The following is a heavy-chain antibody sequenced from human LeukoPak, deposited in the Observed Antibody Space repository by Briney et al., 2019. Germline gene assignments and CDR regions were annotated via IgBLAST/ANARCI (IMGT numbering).Heavy chain of an antibody. CDR3: ARNEGGANYYFDF. CDR1: GYTFTDYY. CDR2: INPYNGDT. V-gene: IGHV1-2*02. J-gene: IGHJ4*02. D-gene: IGHD1-1*01. Sequence: ASVKVSCKASGYTFTDYYLHWVRQAPGQGLEWMGWINPYNGDTNYAQNFQGRVTLTRDMPISTAYMDLSSLQSDDTAVYFCARNEGGANYYFDFWGRGTLVTVSS.